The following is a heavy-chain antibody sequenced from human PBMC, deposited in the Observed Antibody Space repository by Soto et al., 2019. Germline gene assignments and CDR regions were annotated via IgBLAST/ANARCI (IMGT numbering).Heavy chain of an antibody. V-gene: IGHV3-21*01. J-gene: IGHJ3*02. CDR3: ARDRQLRYFGWLLHDAFDS. CDR2: ISSSSSYI. D-gene: IGHD3-9*01. CDR1: GVTFRSYS. Sequence: GGPMRLPCATSGVTFRSYSRNWVRTAPGKGLEWVSSISSSSSYIYYADSVKGRFTIFRDNAKNSLYLQMNSLRAEDTAVYYCARDRQLRYFGWLLHDAFDSWGQAKRVSVS.